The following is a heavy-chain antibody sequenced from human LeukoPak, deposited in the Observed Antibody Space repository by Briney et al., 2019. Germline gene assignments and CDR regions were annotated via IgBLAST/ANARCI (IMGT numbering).Heavy chain of an antibody. J-gene: IGHJ5*02. D-gene: IGHD5-24*01. CDR2: ADIT. CDR3: AKDCGWLHFCS. V-gene: IGHV3-23*01. Sequence: ADITYYAESVKGRFTISRDNSENTLYLQINTLRAEDTAIYYCAKDCGWLHFCSWGQGTLVTVSS.